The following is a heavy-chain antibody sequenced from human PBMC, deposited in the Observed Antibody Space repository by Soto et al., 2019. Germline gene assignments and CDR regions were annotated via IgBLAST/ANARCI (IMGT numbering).Heavy chain of an antibody. CDR1: GFTFSDYY. V-gene: IGHV3-11*03. D-gene: IGHD4-17*01. CDR2: ISSSSSYT. Sequence: GGSLRLSCAASGFTFSDYYMSWIRQAPGKGLEWVSYISSSSSYTNYADSVKGRFTISRDNAKNSLYLQMNSLRAEDTAVYYCARPASVYGDYFDYWGQGTLVTVSS. J-gene: IGHJ4*02. CDR3: ARPASVYGDYFDY.